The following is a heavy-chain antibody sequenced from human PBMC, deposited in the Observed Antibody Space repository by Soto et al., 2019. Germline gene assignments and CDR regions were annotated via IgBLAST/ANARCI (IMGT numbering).Heavy chain of an antibody. D-gene: IGHD3-22*01. J-gene: IGHJ4*02. Sequence: SETLSLTCTVSGGSISSGGYYWSWIRQHPGKGLEWIGYIYYSGSTYYNPSLKSRVTISVETSKNQFSLKLSSVTAADTAVYYCARALNYYDSSGYSVWGQGTLVTVSS. V-gene: IGHV4-31*03. CDR1: GGSISSGGYY. CDR3: ARALNYYDSSGYSV. CDR2: IYYSGST.